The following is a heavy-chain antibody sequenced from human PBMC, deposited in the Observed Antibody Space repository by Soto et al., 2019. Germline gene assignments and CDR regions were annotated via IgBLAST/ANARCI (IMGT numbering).Heavy chain of an antibody. CDR2: ISYDGSDK. J-gene: IGHJ4*02. D-gene: IGHD3-16*02. CDR1: GFTFSYYA. V-gene: IGHV3-30*18. Sequence: QVQLVESGRGVVQPGRSLRLSCAASGFTFSYYAMHWVRQAPGKGLEWVAVISYDGSDKYYADSVKGRFTISRDNSKNTLNLQMNSLRADDTAVYYCAKGLGELSPESFDYWGQGTLITVSS. CDR3: AKGLGELSPESFDY.